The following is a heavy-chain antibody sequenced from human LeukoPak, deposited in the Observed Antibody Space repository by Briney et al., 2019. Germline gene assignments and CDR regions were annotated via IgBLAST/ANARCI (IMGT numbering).Heavy chain of an antibody. CDR3: AKGDSGRVAHFDY. CDR1: GIRFTSYT. V-gene: IGHV3-21*06. CDR2: ITSGRTYV. Sequence: KPGGSLRLSCAVSGIRFTSYTMSWVRQPPGKGLEWVSSITSGRTYVYYSASVKGRFTISRDNAKNSVYLQMNGLRAEDTAVYYCAKGDSGRVAHFDYWGQGTLVTVSS. J-gene: IGHJ4*02. D-gene: IGHD5-12*01.